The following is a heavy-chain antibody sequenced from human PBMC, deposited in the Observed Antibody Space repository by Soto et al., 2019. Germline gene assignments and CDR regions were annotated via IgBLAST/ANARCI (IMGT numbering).Heavy chain of an antibody. CDR3: ARVVVVGANYAFFYF. V-gene: IGHV4-59*01. J-gene: IGHJ1*01. CDR1: GGSISSYY. D-gene: IGHD1-26*01. CDR2: IYYSGST. Sequence: PETLSLTCTVSGGSISSYYWSWIRQPPGKGLEWIGYIYYSGSTNYNPSLKSRVTISVDTSKNQFSLKLSSVTAADTAVYYCARVVVVGANYAFFYFWGPRALGTVSS.